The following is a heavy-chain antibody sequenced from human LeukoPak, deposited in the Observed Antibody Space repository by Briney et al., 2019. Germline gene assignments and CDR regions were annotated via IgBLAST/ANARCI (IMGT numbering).Heavy chain of an antibody. CDR3: AKGSSLAVAGRMGYYDYYYMDV. V-gene: IGHV3-9*01. J-gene: IGHJ6*03. CDR1: GFTFNSYA. Sequence: GGSLRLSCTASGFTFNSYAMYWFRQPPGKGLEWFSGIICNSGYIDYADSVKGRFTISRDNAKNSLYLQMNSVSAEDTALYYCAKGSSLAVAGRMGYYDYYYMDVWGKGTTVTISS. CDR2: IICNSGYI. D-gene: IGHD6-19*01.